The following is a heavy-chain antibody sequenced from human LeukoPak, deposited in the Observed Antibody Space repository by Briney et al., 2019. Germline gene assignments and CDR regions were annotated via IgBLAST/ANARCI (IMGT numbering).Heavy chain of an antibody. J-gene: IGHJ4*02. CDR2: IYYSGNT. D-gene: IGHD1-26*01. V-gene: IGHV4-59*01. Sequence: PSETLSLTCTVSGGSISSYYWSWIRQPPGKGLEWIGYIYYSGNTNYNPSLKSRVTMSVDTSKNQFSLKLSSVTAADTAVYYCARDIVGVTRAFGYWGQGTPATVSS. CDR3: ARDIVGVTRAFGY. CDR1: GGSISSYY.